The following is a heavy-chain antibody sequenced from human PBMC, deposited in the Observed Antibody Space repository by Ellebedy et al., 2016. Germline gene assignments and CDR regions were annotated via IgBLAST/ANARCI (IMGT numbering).Heavy chain of an antibody. CDR1: GYTFTSYG. V-gene: IGHV1-18*01. J-gene: IGHJ4*02. CDR3: ASIFYCSSTSCLNFDY. Sequence: ASVKVSCXASGYTFTSYGISWVRQAPGQGLEWMGWISAYNGNTNYAQKLQGRVTMTTDTSTSTAYMELRSLRSDDTAVYYCASIFYCSSTSCLNFDYWGQGTLVTVSS. CDR2: ISAYNGNT. D-gene: IGHD2-2*01.